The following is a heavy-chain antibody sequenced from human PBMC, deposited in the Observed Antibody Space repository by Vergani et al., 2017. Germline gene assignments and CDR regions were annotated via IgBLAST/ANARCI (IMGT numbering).Heavy chain of an antibody. CDR1: GITFWKFG. CDR2: ISWNSGAV. CDR3: ARDRGGHSKDFQH. D-gene: IGHD4-23*01. J-gene: IGHJ1*01. Sequence: EVDLVESGGGLAQPGGSLRLSCEASGITFWKFGMHWVRQGPGKGLEWVSGISWNSGAVDYADSVRGRFTISRDNAKNSLFLEMNSLRFEDTAVYYCARDRGGHSKDFQHWGQGTLVTVSS. V-gene: IGHV3-9*01.